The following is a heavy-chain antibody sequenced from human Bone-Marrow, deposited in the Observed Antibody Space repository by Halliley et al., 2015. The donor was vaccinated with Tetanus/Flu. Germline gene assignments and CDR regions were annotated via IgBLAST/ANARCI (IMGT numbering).Heavy chain of an antibody. V-gene: IGHV4-39*02. Sequence: TLSLTCTVSGGSVRSSDSYWGWIRQPPEKGLEWIASVHYSGSTYYNPSLKSRVTISGDTSKNQFSLRLNSVTAADTAVYYCARENYNYSGMDVWGQGTTVTVSS. CDR3: ARENYNYSGMDV. CDR2: VHYSGST. J-gene: IGHJ6*02. CDR1: GGSVRSSDSY.